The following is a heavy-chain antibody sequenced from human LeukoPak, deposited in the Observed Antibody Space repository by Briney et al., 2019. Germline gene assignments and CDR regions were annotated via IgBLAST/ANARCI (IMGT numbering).Heavy chain of an antibody. V-gene: IGHV4-38-2*02. CDR3: ARFAHTVTRYYYYYYMDV. Sequence: SETLSLTCTVSGYSISSGYYWGWIRQPPGKGLEWIGSIYHSGSTYYNPSLKSRVTISVDTSKNQFSLKLSSVTAADTAVYYCARFAHTVTRYYYYYYMDVWGKGTTVTVSS. CDR1: GYSISSGYY. CDR2: IYHSGST. J-gene: IGHJ6*03. D-gene: IGHD4-17*01.